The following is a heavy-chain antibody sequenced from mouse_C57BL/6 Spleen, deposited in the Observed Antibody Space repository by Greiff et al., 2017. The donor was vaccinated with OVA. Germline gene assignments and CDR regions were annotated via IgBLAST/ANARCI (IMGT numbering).Heavy chain of an antibody. J-gene: IGHJ2*01. Sequence: EVNVVESEGGLVQPGSSMKLSCTASGFTFSDYYMAWVRQVPEKGLEWVANINYDGSSTYYLDSLKSRFIISRDNAKNILYLQMSSLKSEDTATYYCARDDDSYFDDWGKGTTLTVSS. CDR3: ARDDDSYFDD. CDR2: INYDGSST. V-gene: IGHV5-16*01. CDR1: GFTFSDYY. D-gene: IGHD2-4*01.